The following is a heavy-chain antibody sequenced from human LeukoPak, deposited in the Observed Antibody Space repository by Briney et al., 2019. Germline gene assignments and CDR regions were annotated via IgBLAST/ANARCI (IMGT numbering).Heavy chain of an antibody. CDR1: GGSFSGYY. V-gene: IGHV4-34*01. CDR3: AREGYCSSTSCLDY. CDR2: INHSGST. Sequence: SETLSLTCAVYGGSFSGYYWSWIRQPPGKGLEWIGEINHSGSTYYNPSLKSRVTISVDTSKNQFSLKLSSVTAADTAVYYCAREGYCSSTSCLDYWGQGTLVTVSS. D-gene: IGHD2-2*01. J-gene: IGHJ4*02.